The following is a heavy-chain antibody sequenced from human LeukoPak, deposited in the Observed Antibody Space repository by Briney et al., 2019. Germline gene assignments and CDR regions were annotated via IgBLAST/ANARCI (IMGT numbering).Heavy chain of an antibody. J-gene: IGHJ5*02. V-gene: IGHV1-69*04. CDR1: GGTFSSYA. CDR2: IIPILGIA. Sequence: SVKVSCKASGGTFSSYAISWVRQAPGQGLEWMGRIIPILGIANYAQKFQGRVTITADKSTSTAYMELSSLRSEDTAVYYCARDVASIAARTRTYDWFDPWGQGTLVTVSS. CDR3: ARDVASIAARTRTYDWFDP. D-gene: IGHD6-6*01.